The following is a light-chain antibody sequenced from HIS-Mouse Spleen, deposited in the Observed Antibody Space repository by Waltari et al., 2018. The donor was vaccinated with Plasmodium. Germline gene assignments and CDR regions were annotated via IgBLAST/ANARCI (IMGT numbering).Light chain of an antibody. CDR1: SSDVGGYNY. V-gene: IGLV2-11*01. J-gene: IGLJ1*01. CDR2: DVS. CDR3: CSYAGSYTYV. Sequence: QSALTQPRSVSGSPGQSVTISCTGPSSDVGGYNYVSWYQQHPGKAPKLMIYDVSKRPSGVPDRFSGSKSGNTASLTISWLQAEDEADYYCCSYAGSYTYVFGTGTKVTVL.